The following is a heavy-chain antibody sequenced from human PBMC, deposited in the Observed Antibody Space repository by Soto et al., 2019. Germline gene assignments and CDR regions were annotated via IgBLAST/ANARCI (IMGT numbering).Heavy chain of an antibody. CDR1: GYSFLYYA. V-gene: IGHV1-18*01. D-gene: IGHD6-19*01. CDR2: ISPYNANT. CDR3: AVRGSDTSKGLLG. J-gene: IGHJ4*02. Sequence: VKVSCKASGYSFLYYAISWVRQAPGQGLEWLGWISPYNANTKYGERVQGRVTITTDTATSTAYLELRSLTSDDTAVYYCAVRGSDTSKGLLGWGQGTLVTVSS.